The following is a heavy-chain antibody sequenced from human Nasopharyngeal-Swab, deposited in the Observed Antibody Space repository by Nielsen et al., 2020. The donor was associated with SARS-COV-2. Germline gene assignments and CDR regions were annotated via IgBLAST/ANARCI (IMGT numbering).Heavy chain of an antibody. Sequence: GESLKTSCAASGFTFSSYAMSWVRQAPGKGLEWVSVIYSGGSSTYYADSVKGRFTISRDNSKNTLYLQMNSLRAEDTAVYYCAKGWVSSSPPSFDYWGQGTLVTVSS. CDR1: GFTFSSYA. CDR2: IYSGGSST. D-gene: IGHD6-6*01. J-gene: IGHJ4*02. V-gene: IGHV3-23*03. CDR3: AKGWVSSSPPSFDY.